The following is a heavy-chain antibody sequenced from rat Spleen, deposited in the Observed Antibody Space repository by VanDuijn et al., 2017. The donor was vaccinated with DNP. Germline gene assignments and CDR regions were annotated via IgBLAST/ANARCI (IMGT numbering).Heavy chain of an antibody. CDR3: ARGGRTYFDY. D-gene: IGHD1-11*01. J-gene: IGHJ2*01. V-gene: IGHV5-31*01. CDR2: ITTSGDIS. Sequence: EVQLVESGGDLVQPGRSLKVSCVVSGFTFNTYWMTWIRQVPGKGLEWVASITTSGDISYYPDSVRGRFTISRDNAINTLYLQMNSLRSEDTATYYCARGGRTYFDYWGQGVMVTVSS. CDR1: GFTFNTYW.